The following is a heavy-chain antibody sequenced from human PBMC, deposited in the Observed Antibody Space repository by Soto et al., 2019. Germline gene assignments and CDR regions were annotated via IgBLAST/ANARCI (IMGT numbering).Heavy chain of an antibody. D-gene: IGHD6-19*01. CDR1: GFIFSSYW. CDR3: ARGTYSSGWYPDYFDY. Sequence: EVQLVESGGGLVQPGGSLRLSCAASGFIFSSYWMSWVRQAPGKGLEWVANIKQDGSETYYVDSLKGRFSISRDNAKNSLYLQMNSLRAEDTAVYYCARGTYSSGWYPDYFDYWGQGTPVTVSS. V-gene: IGHV3-7*03. J-gene: IGHJ4*02. CDR2: IKQDGSET.